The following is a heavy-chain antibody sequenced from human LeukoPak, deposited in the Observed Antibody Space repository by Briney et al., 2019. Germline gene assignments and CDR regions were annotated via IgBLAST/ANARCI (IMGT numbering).Heavy chain of an antibody. D-gene: IGHD3-9*01. J-gene: IGHJ5*02. CDR1: GGTFSSYA. CDR2: IIPIFGTA. Sequence: SVKVSCKASGGTFSSYAISWVRQAPGQGLEWMGGIIPIFGTANYAQKFQGRVTITADESTCTAYMELSSLRSEDTAVYYCARDGHTGATIFHWFDPWGQGTLVTVSS. V-gene: IGHV1-69*01. CDR3: ARDGHTGATIFHWFDP.